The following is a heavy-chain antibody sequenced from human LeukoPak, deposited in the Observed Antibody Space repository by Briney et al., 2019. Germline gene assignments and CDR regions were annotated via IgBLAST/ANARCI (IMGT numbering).Heavy chain of an antibody. CDR3: AKDRGNGYKAPDL. D-gene: IGHD5-12*01. CDR1: GFTFSSYA. Sequence: GGSLRLSCAASGFTFSSYAMSWVRQAPGKGLEWVSAISGSGGSTYYADSVKSRFTISRDNSKNTLYLQMNSLRAEDTAVYYCAKDRGNGYKAPDLWGRGTLVTVSS. V-gene: IGHV3-23*01. J-gene: IGHJ2*01. CDR2: ISGSGGST.